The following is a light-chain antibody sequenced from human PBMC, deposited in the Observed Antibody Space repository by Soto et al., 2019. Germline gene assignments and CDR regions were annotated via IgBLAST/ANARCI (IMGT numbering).Light chain of an antibody. CDR3: QQYNNWPRT. V-gene: IGKV3-15*01. Sequence: EIVMTQSPATVSVSPGERATLSCRASQSLSSNLAWYQQKPGLAPRLLIYGASTRATGIPARFSGSGSGTEFTLTISSLQSEDFAVYYCQQYNNWPRTFGQGTKVEIK. CDR2: GAS. CDR1: QSLSSN. J-gene: IGKJ1*01.